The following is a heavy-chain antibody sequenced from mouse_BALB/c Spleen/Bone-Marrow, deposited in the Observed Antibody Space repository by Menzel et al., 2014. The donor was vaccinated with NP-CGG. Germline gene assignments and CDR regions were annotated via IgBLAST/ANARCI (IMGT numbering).Heavy chain of an antibody. CDR2: ISTYYGDA. V-gene: IGHV1S137*01. D-gene: IGHD1-1*01. Sequence: VKLVESGAELVRPGVSVKISCKGSGYTFTDYAMHWVKQSHAKSLEWIGVISTYYGDASYNQKFKGKATTTVDKSSSTAYMELARLTSEDSAIYYCARESIYYYGSTLDYWGQGTTLTVSS. CDR1: GYTFTDYA. J-gene: IGHJ2*01. CDR3: ARESIYYYGSTLDY.